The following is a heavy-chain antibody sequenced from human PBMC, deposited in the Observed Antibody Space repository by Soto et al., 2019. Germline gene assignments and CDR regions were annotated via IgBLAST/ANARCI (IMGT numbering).Heavy chain of an antibody. CDR1: RYTFTNFY. V-gene: IGHV1-46*01. CDR3: ARTQVGRQLDD. Sequence: GASVKVSCKPSRYTFTNFYIHLLRQAPAPPLEWMGIINPNGVNTTYPQKSQGRVTTTRDTSNSTEHMQLITLRSEDTALDCCARTQVGRQLDDWGPGTMVTVSS. D-gene: IGHD1-26*01. J-gene: IGHJ6*02. CDR2: INPNGVNT.